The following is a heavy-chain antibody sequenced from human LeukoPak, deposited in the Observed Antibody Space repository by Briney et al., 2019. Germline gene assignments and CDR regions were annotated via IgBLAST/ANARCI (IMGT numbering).Heavy chain of an antibody. V-gene: IGHV1-69*04. J-gene: IGHJ4*02. CDR1: GGTFSSYA. CDR3: ASARLRFLEWLFFDY. CDR2: IIPILGIA. Sequence: SVKVSCKASGGTFSSYAIRWVRQAPGQGLEWMGRIIPILGIANYAQKFQGRVTITADKSTSTAYMELSSLRSEDTAVYYCASARLRFLEWLFFDYWGQGTLVTVSS. D-gene: IGHD3-3*01.